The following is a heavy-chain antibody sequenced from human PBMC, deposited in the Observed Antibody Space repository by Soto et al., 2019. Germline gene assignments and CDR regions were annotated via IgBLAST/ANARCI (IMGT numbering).Heavy chain of an antibody. CDR2: ISYDGSNK. D-gene: IGHD2-2*01. CDR3: AKDSALLGGVPAAMGRTWHYYYMDV. CDR1: GFTFSSYG. Sequence: GGSLRLSCAASGFTFSSYGMHWVRQAPGKGLEWVAVISYDGSNKYYADSVKGRFTISRDNSKNTLYLQMNSLRAEDTAVYYCAKDSALLGGVPAAMGRTWHYYYMDVWGKGTTVTVSS. V-gene: IGHV3-30*18. J-gene: IGHJ6*03.